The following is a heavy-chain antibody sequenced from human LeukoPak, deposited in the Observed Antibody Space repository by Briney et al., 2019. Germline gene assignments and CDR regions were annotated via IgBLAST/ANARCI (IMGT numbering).Heavy chain of an antibody. J-gene: IGHJ4*02. Sequence: GGSLRLSCAASGFTFSDYSMHWVRQVPGKGLEWVSGISWNSGSIGYADSVKGRFTISRDNAKNSLYLQMNSLRAEDTALYYCAKGRRGSGYDYYIIDYWGQGTLVTVSS. V-gene: IGHV3-9*01. CDR2: ISWNSGSI. CDR3: AKGRRGSGYDYYIIDY. D-gene: IGHD5-12*01. CDR1: GFTFSDYS.